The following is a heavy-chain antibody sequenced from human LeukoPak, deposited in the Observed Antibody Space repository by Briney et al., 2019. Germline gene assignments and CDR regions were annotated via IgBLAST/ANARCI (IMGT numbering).Heavy chain of an antibody. CDR3: AKDWNYQGSENYYDSWGY. CDR2: IYSGGST. Sequence: PGGSLRLSCAASGFTVSSNYMSWVRQAPGKGLEWVSVIYSGGSTYYADSVKARFTIFRDNSKNTLFLHMSSLRPDDTAIYYCAKDWNYQGSENYYDSWGYWGQGTLVTVSS. D-gene: IGHD3-16*01. V-gene: IGHV3-53*05. J-gene: IGHJ4*02. CDR1: GFTVSSNY.